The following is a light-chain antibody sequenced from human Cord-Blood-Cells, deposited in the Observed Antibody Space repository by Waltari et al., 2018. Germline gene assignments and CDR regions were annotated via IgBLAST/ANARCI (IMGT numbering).Light chain of an antibody. Sequence: QSALTQPASVSGSPGQSITISCTGTSSDVGGYNYVSWYQQHPGKAPKLMIYDVSKRPSGVSNRFAGSRSGTTASLTIAGIQAEDEADYYCSSYTSSSTVFGGGTKLTVL. CDR2: DVS. CDR1: SSDVGGYNY. J-gene: IGLJ3*02. CDR3: SSYTSSSTV. V-gene: IGLV2-14*01.